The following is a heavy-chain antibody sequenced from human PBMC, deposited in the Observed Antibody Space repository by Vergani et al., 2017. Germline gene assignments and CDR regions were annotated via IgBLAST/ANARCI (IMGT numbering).Heavy chain of an antibody. D-gene: IGHD2-15*01. CDR3: ARDGQVSPYIGCMDF. CDR2: INPSGGST. Sequence: QVQVVQSGAEVKKPGASVKVSCKASGYTFTSYYMHWVRQAPGQGLEWMGIINPSGGSTTYAQKFQGRVTMTSDTSTSTVYMELSSLRSEDTAVYYCARDGQVSPYIGCMDFWGQGTTVTVSS. J-gene: IGHJ6*02. V-gene: IGHV1-46*03. CDR1: GYTFTSYY.